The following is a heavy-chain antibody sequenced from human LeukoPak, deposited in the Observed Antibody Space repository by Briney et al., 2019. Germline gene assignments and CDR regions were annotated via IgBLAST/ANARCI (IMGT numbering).Heavy chain of an antibody. CDR3: ARVLFYGSGSYVSWFDP. D-gene: IGHD3-10*01. V-gene: IGHV4-4*07. Sequence: SETLSLTCTVSGASISGSYWSWIRQPAGKGLEWIGRIYTSGDTNYNPSLKSRVTMSVDTSKNEVSLKLSSVTAADTAVYYCARVLFYGSGSYVSWFDPWGQGTLVTVPS. J-gene: IGHJ5*02. CDR1: GASISGSY. CDR2: IYTSGDT.